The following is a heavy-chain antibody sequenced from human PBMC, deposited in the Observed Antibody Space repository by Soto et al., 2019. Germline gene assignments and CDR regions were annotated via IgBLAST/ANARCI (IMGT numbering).Heavy chain of an antibody. Sequence: QVQLQESGPGLVKPSETLSLTCTVSGGSISSYYWSLIRQPPGKVLEWIGSIYYSGTINYKPSLLSRFTIAVHTSKNQFSLKLSSVTAADTAVYYCARAYVGTCFDYWGQGTLVTFAS. CDR2: IYYSGTI. D-gene: IGHD2-15*01. V-gene: IGHV4-59*01. CDR3: ARAYVGTCFDY. J-gene: IGHJ4*02. CDR1: GGSISSYY.